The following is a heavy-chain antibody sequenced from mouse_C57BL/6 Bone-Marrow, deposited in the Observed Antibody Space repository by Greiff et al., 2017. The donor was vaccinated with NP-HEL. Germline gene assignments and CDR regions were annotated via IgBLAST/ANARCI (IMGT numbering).Heavy chain of an antibody. CDR1: GFTFSSYA. V-gene: IGHV5-4*01. D-gene: IGHD2-2*01. CDR3: ARDRGLVTTGYYYAMDY. Sequence: EVHLVESGGGLVKPGGSLKLSCAASGFTFSSYAMSWVRQTPEKRLEWVATISDGGSYTYYPDNVKGRFTISRDNAKNNLYLQMSHLKSEDTAMYYCARDRGLVTTGYYYAMDYWGQGTSVTVSS. J-gene: IGHJ4*01. CDR2: ISDGGSYT.